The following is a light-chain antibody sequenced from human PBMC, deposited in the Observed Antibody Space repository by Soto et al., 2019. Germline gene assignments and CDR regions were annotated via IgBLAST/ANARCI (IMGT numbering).Light chain of an antibody. CDR1: QSVNRN. Sequence: EKVMTQSPATLSVSPGERATLSCRASQSVNRNLAWYQQKPGQVPRVLIYGASTRATGIPDRFSGSGSGTDFTLTISSLQSEDFAVYYCQQYNYWPPTFGQGTKVEIK. V-gene: IGKV3-15*01. CDR2: GAS. CDR3: QQYNYWPPT. J-gene: IGKJ1*01.